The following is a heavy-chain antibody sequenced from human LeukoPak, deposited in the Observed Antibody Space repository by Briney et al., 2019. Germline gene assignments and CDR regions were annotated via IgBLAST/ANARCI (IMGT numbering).Heavy chain of an antibody. CDR3: ARDSGGGGDDY. CDR1: GFTFSSHT. CDR2: ISGSGGST. D-gene: IGHD2-21*02. J-gene: IGHJ4*02. Sequence: PGGSLRLSCAGSGFTFSSHTMNWVRQAPGKGLKWVSAISGSGGSTYYADSVKGRFTISRDNSKDTLYLQMNSLRAEDTAVYYCARDSGGGGDDYWGQGTLVTVSS. V-gene: IGHV3-23*01.